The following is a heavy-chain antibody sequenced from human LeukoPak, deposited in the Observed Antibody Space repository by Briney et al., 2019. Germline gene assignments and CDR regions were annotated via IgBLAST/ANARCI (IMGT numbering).Heavy chain of an antibody. CDR3: VRDLMGSASTTAYLHH. D-gene: IGHD3-16*01. V-gene: IGHV3-21*01. J-gene: IGHJ1*01. CDR2: ISRSSRHV. CDR1: GFTFSDYS. Sequence: NPGGSLRLSCAASGFTFSDYSMNWFRQAPGKGLEWVLSISRSSRHVYYAGSVKGRFTISRDNAKNSLYLQMNSLRAEDMAVYFCVRDLMGSASTTAYLHHWGQGTLFTVSS.